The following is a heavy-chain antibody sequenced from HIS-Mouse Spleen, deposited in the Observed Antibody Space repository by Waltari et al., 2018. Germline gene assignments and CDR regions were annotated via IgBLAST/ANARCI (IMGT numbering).Heavy chain of an antibody. CDR2: ISAYNGNT. CDR3: ARVPPRITGTDAFDI. V-gene: IGHV1-18*01. D-gene: IGHD1-20*01. CDR1: GYTFTSHG. J-gene: IGHJ3*02. Sequence: QVHLVQSGAEVKKPGAAVKVSCKAAGYTFTSHGISWVRQARGQGLEWMGWISAYNGNTNYAQKLQGRVTMTTDTSTSTAYMELRSLRSDDTAVYYCARVPPRITGTDAFDIWGQGTMVTVSS.